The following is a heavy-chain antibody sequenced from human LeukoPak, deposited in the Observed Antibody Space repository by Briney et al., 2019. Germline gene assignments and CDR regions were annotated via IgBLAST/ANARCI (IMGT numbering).Heavy chain of an antibody. J-gene: IGHJ4*02. CDR1: GYSISSGYY. V-gene: IGHV4-38-2*02. D-gene: IGHD6-13*01. CDR2: IYHSGST. Sequence: SETLSLTCTVSGYSISSGYYWGWIRQPPGKGLEWIGSIYHSGSTYYNPSLKSRVTISVDTSKNQFSLKLSSVTAADTAVYYCARGQHDHVDYWGQGTLVTVSS. CDR3: ARGQHDHVDY.